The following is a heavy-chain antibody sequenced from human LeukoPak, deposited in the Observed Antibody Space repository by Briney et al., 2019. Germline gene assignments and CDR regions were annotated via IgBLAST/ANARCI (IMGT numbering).Heavy chain of an antibody. CDR1: GFTFSSCA. V-gene: IGHV3-23*01. CDR3: AKNSGINGYDPLDY. Sequence: GGSLRLSCAASGFTFSSCAMSWVRQPPGKGLEWVSGISGSGGSTNYADSVKGRFTLSRDNSKNTLYLQMNSLRAEDTAIYYCAKNSGINGYDPLDYWGQGTLVGVSS. J-gene: IGHJ4*02. CDR2: ISGSGGST. D-gene: IGHD1-26*01.